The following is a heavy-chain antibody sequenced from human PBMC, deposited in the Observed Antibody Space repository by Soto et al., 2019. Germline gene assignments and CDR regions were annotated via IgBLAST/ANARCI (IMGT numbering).Heavy chain of an antibody. Sequence: SETLSLTCAVYGGPFSNYYWNWIRQPPGKGLEWIGEIDHSGSNTCNPSLKSRLTLSIDTSKNQFSLKLSSVTAADTAVYYCARVGHCTSTSCYLMDVWGQGTKVTVSS. CDR2: IDHSGSN. D-gene: IGHD2-2*01. CDR3: ARVGHCTSTSCYLMDV. J-gene: IGHJ6*02. V-gene: IGHV4-34*01. CDR1: GGPFSNYY.